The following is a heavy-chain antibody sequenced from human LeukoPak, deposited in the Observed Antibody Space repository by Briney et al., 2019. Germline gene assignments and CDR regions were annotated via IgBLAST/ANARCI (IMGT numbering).Heavy chain of an antibody. CDR3: ARDRLAARGTLDY. V-gene: IGHV1-2*02. CDR1: GYTFTCYY. D-gene: IGHD6-6*01. Sequence: ASVKVSCKASGYTFTCYYMHWVRQAPGQGLEWMGWINPNSGGTNYAQKFQGRVTMTRDTSISTAYMELSRLRSDDTAVYYCARDRLAARGTLDYWGQGTLVTVSS. J-gene: IGHJ4*02. CDR2: INPNSGGT.